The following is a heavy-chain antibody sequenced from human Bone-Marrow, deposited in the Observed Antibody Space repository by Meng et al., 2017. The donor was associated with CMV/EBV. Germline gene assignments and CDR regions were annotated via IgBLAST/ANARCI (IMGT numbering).Heavy chain of an antibody. D-gene: IGHD3-22*01. J-gene: IGHJ3*02. Sequence: ASVKVSCKASGYTFIDYYMHWVRQTPGQGLEWMWWINPNSGGTNYAQKVQGRVTMTRDTSISTAYMELRRLRSDDTAVYYCARGSRYYDSSGYQGSDAFDIWGQGTMVTVSS. CDR1: GYTFIDYY. V-gene: IGHV1-2*02. CDR2: INPNSGGT. CDR3: ARGSRYYDSSGYQGSDAFDI.